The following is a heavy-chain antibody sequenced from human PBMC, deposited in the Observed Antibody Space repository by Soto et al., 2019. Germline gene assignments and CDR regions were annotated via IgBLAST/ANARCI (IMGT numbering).Heavy chain of an antibody. CDR1: GYSMSSGSY. CDR2: IYHGGTT. D-gene: IGHD6-19*01. V-gene: IGHV4-38-2*02. CDR3: ARVHVMVVAGNTFDY. Sequence: SESLSLTCTVSGYSMSSGSYGAWIRQPPGKGPEWIASIYHGGTTFYNPSLKSRITISVDTSNNQFSLKLTSVTAADTAVYYCARVHVMVVAGNTFDYWGHGTLVPVSS. J-gene: IGHJ4*01.